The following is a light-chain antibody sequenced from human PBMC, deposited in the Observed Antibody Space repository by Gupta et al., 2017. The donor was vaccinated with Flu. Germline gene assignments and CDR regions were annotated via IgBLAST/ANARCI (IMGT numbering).Light chain of an antibody. J-gene: IGKJ2*01. Sequence: ATLSLPPGERATLSCRASQSVSHYLAWYQQKPGQAPRLLIYDASTRATGIPARFSGSGSGTDFTLTISSLESEDFAVYYCQQRSNRPPYTFGQGTKLQIK. CDR3: QQRSNRPPYT. CDR2: DAS. V-gene: IGKV3-11*01. CDR1: QSVSHY.